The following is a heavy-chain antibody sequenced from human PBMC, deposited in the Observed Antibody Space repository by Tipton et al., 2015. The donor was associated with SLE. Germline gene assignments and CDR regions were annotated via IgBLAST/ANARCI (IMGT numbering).Heavy chain of an antibody. CDR2: IYYSGST. Sequence: TLSLTCTVSGGSISSGGFYWSWIRQHPGKGLEWIGYIYYSGSTYYNPSLKSRVTISVDTSKNQFSLKLSSVTAADTAVDYCEGGRHTAMGTFDYRGQGNPVTVSS. CDR3: EGGRHTAMGTFDY. J-gene: IGHJ4*02. V-gene: IGHV4-31*03. CDR1: GGSISSGGFY. D-gene: IGHD5-18*01.